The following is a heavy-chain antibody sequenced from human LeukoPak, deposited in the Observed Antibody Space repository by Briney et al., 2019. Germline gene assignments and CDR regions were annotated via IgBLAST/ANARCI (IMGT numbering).Heavy chain of an antibody. D-gene: IGHD7-27*01. Sequence: VASVKVSCKASGGTFSSYAISWVRQAPGQGLEWMGGIIPIFGTANYAQKFQGRVTITADESTSTAYMELTSLRSEDTAVYYCVGGAPNWGFDYWGQGTLVTVSS. CDR3: VGGAPNWGFDY. CDR2: IIPIFGTA. V-gene: IGHV1-69*13. J-gene: IGHJ4*02. CDR1: GGTFSSYA.